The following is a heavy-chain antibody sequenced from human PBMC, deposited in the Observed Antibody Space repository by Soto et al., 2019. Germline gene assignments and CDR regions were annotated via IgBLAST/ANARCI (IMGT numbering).Heavy chain of an antibody. CDR2: INAGNGNT. J-gene: IGHJ6*03. CDR3: AREVAARRYYFYYMDV. V-gene: IGHV1-3*01. Sequence: GASVNVSCKASGETFTSYAMHWVRQAPGQRLEWMGWINAGNGNTKYSQKFQGRVTITRDTSASTAYMELSSLRSEDTAVYYCAREVAARRYYFYYMDVWGKGTTVTVSS. CDR1: GETFTSYA. D-gene: IGHD6-6*01.